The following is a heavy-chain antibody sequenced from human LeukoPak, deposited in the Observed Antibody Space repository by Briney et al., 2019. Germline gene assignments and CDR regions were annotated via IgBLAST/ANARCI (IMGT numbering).Heavy chain of an antibody. D-gene: IGHD2-15*01. Sequence: GESLRISCKGSGYIFSNYWIGWVRQMPGKGLEWMGINSGDSDARYSPSFQGQVTFSVDTSISTVCLQWTYLKASDSAMYYCARREASANFDYWGQGTLVTVSS. CDR3: ARREASANFDY. CDR1: GYIFSNYW. CDR2: NSGDSDA. J-gene: IGHJ4*02. V-gene: IGHV5-51*01.